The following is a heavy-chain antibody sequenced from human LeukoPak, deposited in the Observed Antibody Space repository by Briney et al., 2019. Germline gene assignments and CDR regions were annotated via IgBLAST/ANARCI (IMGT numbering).Heavy chain of an antibody. CDR1: GFTFSSYW. V-gene: IGHV3-74*01. CDR2: INSDGSST. Sequence: GGSLRLSCAASGFTFSSYWMHWVCQAPGKGLVWVSRINSDGSSTSYADSVKGRFTISRDNAKNTLYLQMNSLRAEDTAVYYCARALVYCSSTSCYSQPFDYWGQGTLVTVSS. D-gene: IGHD2-2*02. J-gene: IGHJ4*02. CDR3: ARALVYCSSTSCYSQPFDY.